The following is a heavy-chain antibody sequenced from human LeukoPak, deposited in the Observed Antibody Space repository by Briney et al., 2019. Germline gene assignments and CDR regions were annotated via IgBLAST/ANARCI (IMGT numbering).Heavy chain of an antibody. J-gene: IGHJ4*02. CDR1: GYTLTELS. Sequence: ASVKVSCKVSGYTLTELSMHWVRQAPGKGLEWMGGFDPEDGETIYAQKFQGRVTMTEDTSTDTAYMEPSSLRSEDTAVYYCATGIAAAGTNPFDYWGQGTLVTVSS. V-gene: IGHV1-24*01. CDR3: ATGIAAAGTNPFDY. D-gene: IGHD6-13*01. CDR2: FDPEDGET.